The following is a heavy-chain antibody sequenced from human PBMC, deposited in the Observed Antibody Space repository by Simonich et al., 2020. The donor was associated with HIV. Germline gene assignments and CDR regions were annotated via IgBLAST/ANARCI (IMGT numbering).Heavy chain of an antibody. CDR1: GGSFSGYY. CDR3: ARRHPTTVTTPYFDY. J-gene: IGHJ4*02. CDR2: INHSGST. D-gene: IGHD4-17*01. V-gene: IGHV4-34*01. Sequence: QVQLQQWGAGLLKPSETLSLTCAVYGGSFSGYYWSWLRQPPGKGLEWIGEINHSGSTNYNPALKRRVTISVDTSKNQFSRKLSSVTAADTAVYYCARRHPTTVTTPYFDYWGQGTLVTVSS.